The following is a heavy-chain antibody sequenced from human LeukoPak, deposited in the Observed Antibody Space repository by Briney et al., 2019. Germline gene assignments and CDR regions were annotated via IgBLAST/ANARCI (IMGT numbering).Heavy chain of an antibody. Sequence: GRSLRLSCAASGFTFSGFAMHWVRQAPGEGLEWVALISNVGNDKYYADSVKGRFTISRDNSKNTLYLQMNSLRAEDTAVYYCAKAGRGYYYYYAMDVWGQGTTVTVSS. J-gene: IGHJ6*02. CDR2: ISNVGNDK. CDR3: AKAGRGYYYYYAMDV. CDR1: GFTFSGFA. V-gene: IGHV3-30*04.